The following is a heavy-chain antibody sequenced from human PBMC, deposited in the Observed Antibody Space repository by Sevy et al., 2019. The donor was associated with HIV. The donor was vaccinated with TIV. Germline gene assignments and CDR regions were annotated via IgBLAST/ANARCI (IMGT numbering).Heavy chain of an antibody. D-gene: IGHD3-22*01. J-gene: IGHJ4*02. CDR1: GFTFSSTW. V-gene: IGHV3-15*01. CDR2: IKSKTAGGTA. Sequence: GGSLRLSCAASGFTFSSTWVGWVRQAPGKGLEWVGRIKSKTAGGTADYAAPVKGRFTISRDDSKNTLYLQMNSLKTEDTAIYYCTTWHYSYSSAYDSDYWGQGTLVTVSS. CDR3: TTWHYSYSSAYDSDY.